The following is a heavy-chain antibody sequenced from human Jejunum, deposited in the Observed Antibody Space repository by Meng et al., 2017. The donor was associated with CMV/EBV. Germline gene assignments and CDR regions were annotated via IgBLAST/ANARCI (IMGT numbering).Heavy chain of an antibody. V-gene: IGHV4-39*01. CDR1: DSIKNDIYY. Sequence: DSIKNDIYYWDWIRQPPGKGLEWIGNIKYTGRTFYSPSLRGRLTISVDTSSNEFSLKLSSVTAADTAVYYCARHLSDPESDPFDPWGQGILVTVSS. D-gene: IGHD2/OR15-2a*01. CDR2: IKYTGRT. CDR3: ARHLSDPESDPFDP. J-gene: IGHJ5*02.